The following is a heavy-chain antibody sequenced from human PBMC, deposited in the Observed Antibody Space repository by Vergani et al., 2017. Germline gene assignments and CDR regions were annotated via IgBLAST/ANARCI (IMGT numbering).Heavy chain of an antibody. CDR1: GFTFSSYW. CDR2: IKQDGSEK. V-gene: IGHV3-7*03. D-gene: IGHD3-3*01. Sequence: EVQLVESGGGLVKPGGSLRLSCAASGFTFSSYWMSWVRQAPGKGLEWVANIKQDGSEKYYVDSVKGRFTISRDNAKNSLYLQMNSLRAEDTAVYYCARGLRGRLRFLEWLLYFDYWGQGTLVTVSS. CDR3: ARGLRGRLRFLEWLLYFDY. J-gene: IGHJ4*02.